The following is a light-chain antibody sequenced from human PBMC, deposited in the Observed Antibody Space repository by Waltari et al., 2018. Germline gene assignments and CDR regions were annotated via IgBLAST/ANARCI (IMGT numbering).Light chain of an antibody. CDR2: QDS. CDR1: MLPKKY. J-gene: IGLJ1*01. CDR3: YSTTDNNLGV. V-gene: IGLV3-27*01. Sequence: SSELTHPSSVSVSPGQTARITCSGDMLPKKYTRWFQQKPGQAPVLVLYQDSARPSGIPERFSGSSSGTTVTLTISGAQVEDEADYYCYSTTDNNLGVFGPGTRVTVL.